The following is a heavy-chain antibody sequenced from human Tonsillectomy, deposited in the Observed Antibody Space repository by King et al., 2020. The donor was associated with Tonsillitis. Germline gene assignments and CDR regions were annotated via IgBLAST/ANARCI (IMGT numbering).Heavy chain of an antibody. CDR3: AKDRRELLYYYYGMDV. J-gene: IGHJ6*02. CDR1: GFTFSSYG. D-gene: IGHD1-26*01. Sequence: VQLVESGGGVVQPGRSLRLSCAASGFTFSSYGMHWVRQAPGKGLEWVAVISYDGSNKYYADSVKGRFTISRDNSKNTLYLQMNSLRAEDTAVYYCAKDRRELLYYYYGMDVWGQGTTVTVSS. V-gene: IGHV3-30*18. CDR2: ISYDGSNK.